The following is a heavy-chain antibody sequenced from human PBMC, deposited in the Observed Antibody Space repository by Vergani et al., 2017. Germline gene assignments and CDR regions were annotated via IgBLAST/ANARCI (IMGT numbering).Heavy chain of an antibody. CDR1: EFTFSNYA. CDR3: AKQYFVSGNYLFDY. CDR2: ISGSGVSA. J-gene: IGHJ4*02. Sequence: EVQLLESGGGLVQPGGSLRLTCAASEFTFSNYAMNWVRQAPGKGLEWVSGISGSGVSAYYPDSVKGRFTISRDNSKNMLFLQMNNLRTEDTAIYYCAKQYFVSGNYLFDYWGQETLVTVSS. V-gene: IGHV3-23*01. D-gene: IGHD3-10*01.